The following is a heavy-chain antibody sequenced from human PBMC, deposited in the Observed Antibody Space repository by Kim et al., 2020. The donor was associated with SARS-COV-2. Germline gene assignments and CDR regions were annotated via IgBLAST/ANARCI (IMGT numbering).Heavy chain of an antibody. CDR1: GYSITRGYY. J-gene: IGHJ4*02. D-gene: IGHD3-10*01. V-gene: IGHV4-38-2*02. Sequence: SETLSLTCTVSGYSITRGYYWGWVRQPPGKGLEWIGTIHHSGSTYYKSSLKNRVTVSLDTSKNQFSLKLSSVTAADTAVYYCASETDYGSGSYSGDYWGQGTLVTVSS. CDR2: IHHSGST. CDR3: ASETDYGSGSYSGDY.